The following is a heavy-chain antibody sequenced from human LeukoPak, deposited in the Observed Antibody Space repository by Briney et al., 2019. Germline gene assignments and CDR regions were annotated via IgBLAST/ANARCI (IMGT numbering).Heavy chain of an antibody. CDR3: ARLGYGSGSYFYFDY. CDR2: IWYDGSNK. Sequence: GRSLRLSCAASGFTFSSYGMHWVRRAPGKGLEWVAVIWYDGSNKYYADSVKGRFTISRDNSKNTLYLQMNSLRAEDTAVYYCARLGYGSGSYFYFDYWGQGTLVTVSS. J-gene: IGHJ4*02. V-gene: IGHV3-33*01. CDR1: GFTFSSYG. D-gene: IGHD3-10*01.